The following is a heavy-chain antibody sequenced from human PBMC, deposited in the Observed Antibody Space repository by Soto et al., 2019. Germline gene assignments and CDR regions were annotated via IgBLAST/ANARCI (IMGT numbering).Heavy chain of an antibody. D-gene: IGHD2-15*01. CDR1: GGSISSGDYY. Sequence: SQTLSLTCTVSGGSISSGDYYWSWIRQPPGKGLEWIGYIYYSGTTYYNPSLKSRVTIPVDTSKNQFSLKVSSVTAADTAVYYCARVPRRYCSGGSCYSARNFDYWGQGTLVTVSS. J-gene: IGHJ4*02. CDR2: IYYSGTT. CDR3: ARVPRRYCSGGSCYSARNFDY. V-gene: IGHV4-30-4*01.